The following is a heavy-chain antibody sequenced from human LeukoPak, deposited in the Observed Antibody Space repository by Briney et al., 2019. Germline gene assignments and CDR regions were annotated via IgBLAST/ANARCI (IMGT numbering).Heavy chain of an antibody. J-gene: IGHJ4*02. CDR2: ISDSGGST. CDR1: GFTLSSYG. D-gene: IGHD3-10*01. CDR3: ASILLWYVYDY. Sequence: GGTLRLSYAATGFTLSSYGMTWVRQAPGEGLEWVSAISDSGGSTYYTDSVKGRFTISRDNSKNTLYLQMNSLRAEDTAVYYCASILLWYVYDYWGQGTLVTVSS. V-gene: IGHV3-23*01.